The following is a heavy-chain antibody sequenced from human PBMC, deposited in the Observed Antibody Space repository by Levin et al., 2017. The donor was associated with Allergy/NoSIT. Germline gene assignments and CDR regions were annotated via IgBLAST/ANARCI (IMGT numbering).Heavy chain of an antibody. CDR3: ARVTSTYYYYYGMDV. D-gene: IGHD4-11*01. J-gene: IGHJ6*02. V-gene: IGHV3-30*04. Sequence: GGSLRLSCAASGFTFSSYAMHWVRQAPGKGLEWVAVISYDGSNKYYADSVKGRFTISRDNSKNTLYLQMNSLRAEDTAVYYCARVTSTYYYYYGMDVWGQGTTVTVSS. CDR1: GFTFSSYA. CDR2: ISYDGSNK.